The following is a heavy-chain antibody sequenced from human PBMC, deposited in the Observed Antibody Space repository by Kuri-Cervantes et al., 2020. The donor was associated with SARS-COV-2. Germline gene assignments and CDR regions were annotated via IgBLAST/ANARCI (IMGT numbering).Heavy chain of an antibody. CDR2: ISSSSSYI. Sequence: GESLKISCAASGFTFSSYAMSWVRQAPGKGLEWVSSISSSSSYIYYADSVKGRFTISRDNAKNSLYLQMNSLRAEDTAVYYCARDWGELGKDYWGQGTLVTVSS. CDR1: GFTFSSYA. D-gene: IGHD7-27*01. V-gene: IGHV3-21*01. J-gene: IGHJ4*02. CDR3: ARDWGELGKDY.